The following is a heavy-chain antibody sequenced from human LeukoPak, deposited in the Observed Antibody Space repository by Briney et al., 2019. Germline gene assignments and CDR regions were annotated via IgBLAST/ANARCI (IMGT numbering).Heavy chain of an antibody. CDR2: INHSGST. Sequence: SETLSLTCAVSGGSFSGYYWSWIRQPPGKGLEWIGEINHSGSTNYNPSLKSRVTISVDTSKNQISLKLSSVTAADTAVYYCASSWYNWNYWGQGTLVTVSS. D-gene: IGHD1-20*01. V-gene: IGHV4-34*01. CDR1: GGSFSGYY. J-gene: IGHJ4*02. CDR3: ASSWYNWNY.